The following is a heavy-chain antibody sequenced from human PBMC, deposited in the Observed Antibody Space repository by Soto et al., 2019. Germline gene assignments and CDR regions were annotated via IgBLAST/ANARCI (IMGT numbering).Heavy chain of an antibody. CDR1: GGSISSYY. CDR3: ARHLEETPGEEPPTFDY. Sequence: PSETLSLTCTVSGGSISSYYWSWIRQPPGKGLEWIGYIYYSGSTNYNPSLKSRVTISVDTSKNQFSLKLSSVTAADTAVYYCARHLEETPGEEPPTFDYWGQGTLVTVSS. V-gene: IGHV4-59*08. J-gene: IGHJ4*02. CDR2: IYYSGST. D-gene: IGHD3-10*01.